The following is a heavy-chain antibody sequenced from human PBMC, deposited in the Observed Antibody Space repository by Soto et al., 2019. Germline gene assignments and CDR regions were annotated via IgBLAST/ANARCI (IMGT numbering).Heavy chain of an antibody. CDR2: IYWDDDK. CDR3: ARRLGDYRLFDY. CDR1: GFSLSTSGVG. J-gene: IGHJ4*02. D-gene: IGHD4-17*01. V-gene: IGHV2-5*02. Sequence: SGPTLVQPTQTLTLTCTFSGFSLSTSGVGVGWIRQPPGKALEWLALIYWDDDKRYSPSLKSSLTITKDTSKNQVVLTMTNMDPVDTATYYCARRLGDYRLFDYWGQGTLVTVSS.